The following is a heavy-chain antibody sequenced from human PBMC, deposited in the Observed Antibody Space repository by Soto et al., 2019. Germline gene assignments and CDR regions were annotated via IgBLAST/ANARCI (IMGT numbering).Heavy chain of an antibody. CDR1: GGSISSYY. CDR2: IYYSGST. CDR3: ARKAATVTTPNYYYYYYMDV. D-gene: IGHD4-17*01. Sequence: SETLSLTCTVSGGSISSYYWSWIRQPPGKGLEWIGYIYYSGSTNYNPSLKSRVTISVDTSKNQFSLKLSSVTAADTAVYYCARKAATVTTPNYYYYYYMDVWGKGTTVTVSS. J-gene: IGHJ6*03. V-gene: IGHV4-59*08.